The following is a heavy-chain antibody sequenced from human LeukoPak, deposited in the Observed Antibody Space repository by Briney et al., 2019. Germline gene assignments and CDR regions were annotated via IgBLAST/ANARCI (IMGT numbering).Heavy chain of an antibody. CDR1: GFTFSSYA. J-gene: IGHJ4*02. V-gene: IGHV3-23*01. Sequence: PGGSLRLSCAASGFTFSSYAMSWVRQAPGKGLEWVSAISGSGGSTYYADSVKGRFTISRDNSKNTLYLQMNSLRAEDTAVYYCATRSADCSSTSCYSHYSGQGTLVTVSS. CDR3: ATRSADCSSTSCYSHY. D-gene: IGHD2-2*02. CDR2: ISGSGGST.